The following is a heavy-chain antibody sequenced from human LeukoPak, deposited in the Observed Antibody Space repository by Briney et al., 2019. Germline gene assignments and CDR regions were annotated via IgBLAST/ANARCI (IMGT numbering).Heavy chain of an antibody. Sequence: SGGSLRLSCAASGFTFSSYGMHWVRQAPGKGLEWVAVIWYDGSNKYYADSVKGRFTISRDNSKNTLYLQMNSLRAEDTAVYYCARGIDYYGSGSYPLHFQHWGQGTLVTVSS. D-gene: IGHD3-10*01. CDR3: ARGIDYYGSGSYPLHFQH. J-gene: IGHJ1*01. CDR1: GFTFSSYG. CDR2: IWYDGSNK. V-gene: IGHV3-33*01.